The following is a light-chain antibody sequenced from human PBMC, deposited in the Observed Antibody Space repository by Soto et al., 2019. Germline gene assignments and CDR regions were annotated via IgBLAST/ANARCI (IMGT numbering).Light chain of an antibody. J-gene: IGKJ1*01. Sequence: EIVLTPSPGTLSLSPVERATLSCRASQSVSSSSLAWYQQNPGQAPRLLIYEASSRATGIPDRFSGSGSGTDFTLTISRLEPEDFAVYYCQQYRTFGQGTKVDIK. CDR1: QSVSSSS. CDR3: QQYRT. CDR2: EAS. V-gene: IGKV3-20*01.